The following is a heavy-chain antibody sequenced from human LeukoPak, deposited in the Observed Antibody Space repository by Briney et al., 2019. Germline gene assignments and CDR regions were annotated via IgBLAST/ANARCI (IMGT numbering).Heavy chain of an antibody. CDR2: ISSSSSYI. CDR3: ARDDYGDSNFDY. Sequence: GGSLRLSCAASGFTFSSYSMNWVRQAPGKGLEWVSSISSSSSYIYYADSVKGRFTISRDNTKNSLYLQMNSLRAEDTAVYYCARDDYGDSNFDYWGQGTLVTVSS. V-gene: IGHV3-21*01. J-gene: IGHJ4*02. D-gene: IGHD4-17*01. CDR1: GFTFSSYS.